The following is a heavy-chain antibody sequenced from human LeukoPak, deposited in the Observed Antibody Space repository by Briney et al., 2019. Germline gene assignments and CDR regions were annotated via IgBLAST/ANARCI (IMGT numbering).Heavy chain of an antibody. D-gene: IGHD3-3*01. CDR2: ISSSSSYI. J-gene: IGHJ4*02. CDR3: ASVPIFGVVIIDDY. V-gene: IGHV3-21*01. CDR1: GFTFSSYS. Sequence: GGSLRLSCAASGFTFSSYSMNWVRQAPGKGLEWVSSISSSSSYIYYADSVKGRFTISRDNAKNSLYLQMNSLRAEDTAVYYCASVPIFGVVIIDDYWGQGTLVTVSS.